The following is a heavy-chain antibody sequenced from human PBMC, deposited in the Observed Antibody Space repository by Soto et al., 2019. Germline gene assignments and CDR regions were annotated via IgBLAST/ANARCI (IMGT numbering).Heavy chain of an antibody. CDR3: ARDDRYRSSYHFDY. V-gene: IGHV4-4*07. CDR1: GGSISSYY. J-gene: IGHJ4*02. CDR2: IYTSGST. D-gene: IGHD6-6*01. Sequence: SETLSLTCTVSGGSISSYYWSWIRQPAGKGLEWIGRIYTSGSTNYNPSLKSRVTMSVDTSKNQFSLKLSSVTAADTAVYYCARDDRYRSSYHFDYWGQGTLVTVSS.